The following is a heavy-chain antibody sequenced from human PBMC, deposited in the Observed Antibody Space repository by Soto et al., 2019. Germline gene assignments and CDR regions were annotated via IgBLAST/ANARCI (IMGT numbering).Heavy chain of an antibody. Sequence: SETLSLTCSVSAGSISTYHWSWIRQPAGKGLEWIGRIYYTGSTDYNPSLKSRVTMSVDTSKSQFPLKVSSVTAADTAVYYCARDCSGGACYPASFDYWGQGTLVTVSS. V-gene: IGHV4-4*07. CDR1: AGSISTYH. CDR2: IYYTGST. CDR3: ARDCSGGACYPASFDY. J-gene: IGHJ4*02. D-gene: IGHD2-15*01.